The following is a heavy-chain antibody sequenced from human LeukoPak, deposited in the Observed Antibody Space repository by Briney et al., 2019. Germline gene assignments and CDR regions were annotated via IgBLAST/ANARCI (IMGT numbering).Heavy chain of an antibody. D-gene: IGHD6-19*01. CDR1: GGSIRSSYYY. Sequence: SETLSLTCTVAGGSIRSSYYYWGWIRQPPGKGLECIGSIYDSGSTYYNPSLKSRVTISVDTSKNQFSLKLSSVTAADTAVYYCARHGYSSGWLGEEFDYWGQGTLVTVSS. J-gene: IGHJ4*02. CDR2: IYDSGST. CDR3: ARHGYSSGWLGEEFDY. V-gene: IGHV4-39*01.